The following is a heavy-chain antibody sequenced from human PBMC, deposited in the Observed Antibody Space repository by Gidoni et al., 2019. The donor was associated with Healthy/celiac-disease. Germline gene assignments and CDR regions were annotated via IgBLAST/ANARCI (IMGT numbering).Heavy chain of an antibody. V-gene: IGHV2-5*02. D-gene: IGHD3-22*01. CDR3: AHANPPAKYDSSGYSGLNWFDP. CDR1: GFSLSTSGVG. Sequence: QITLKESGPTLVKPTQTLTLTCTFSGFSLSTSGVGVGWIRQPPGKALEWLALIYWDDDKRYSPSLKSRLTITKDTSKNQVVLTMTNMDPVDTATYYCAHANPPAKYDSSGYSGLNWFDPWGQGTLVTVSS. J-gene: IGHJ5*02. CDR2: IYWDDDK.